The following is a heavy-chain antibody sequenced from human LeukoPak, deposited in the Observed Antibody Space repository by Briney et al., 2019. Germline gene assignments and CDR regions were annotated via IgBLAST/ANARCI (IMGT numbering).Heavy chain of an antibody. D-gene: IGHD6-6*01. CDR2: IYYSGST. Sequence: SETLSLTCTVSGGSISSHYWSWLRQPPGKGLEWIGYIYYSGSTNYNPSLKSRVTISVDTSKNQFSLKLSSVTAADTAVYYCARAVGDSSSDNWFDPWGQGTLVTVSS. J-gene: IGHJ5*02. CDR1: GGSISSHY. V-gene: IGHV4-59*11. CDR3: ARAVGDSSSDNWFDP.